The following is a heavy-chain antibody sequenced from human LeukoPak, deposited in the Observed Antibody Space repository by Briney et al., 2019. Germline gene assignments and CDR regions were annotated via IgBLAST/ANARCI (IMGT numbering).Heavy chain of an antibody. CDR1: GYSFTTYW. CDR3: ARSRWRGVSDAFEV. D-gene: IGHD3-10*01. Sequence: GESLKTSCQSSGYSFTTYWIGWVRQMPGKGLEWMGIIYPGDSDTRYSPSLQGQVTISADKSISTAYLQWSSLKASDTAMYYCARSRWRGVSDAFEVWGQGTMVTVSS. V-gene: IGHV5-51*01. CDR2: IYPGDSDT. J-gene: IGHJ3*01.